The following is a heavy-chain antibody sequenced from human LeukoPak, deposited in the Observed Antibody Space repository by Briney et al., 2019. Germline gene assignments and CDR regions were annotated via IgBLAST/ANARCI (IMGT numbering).Heavy chain of an antibody. CDR3: ARVYYSSSYDYWYFDL. Sequence: PGGSLRLSCAASGFTFDDYGMSWVRQGPGKGLEWIGGIYHSGSTYYNPSLKSRVTISVDTSKNQFSLKLSSVTAADTAVYYCARVYYSSSYDYWYFDLWGRGTLVTVSS. J-gene: IGHJ2*01. CDR1: GFTFDDYG. D-gene: IGHD6-13*01. CDR2: IYHSGST. V-gene: IGHV4-38-2*01.